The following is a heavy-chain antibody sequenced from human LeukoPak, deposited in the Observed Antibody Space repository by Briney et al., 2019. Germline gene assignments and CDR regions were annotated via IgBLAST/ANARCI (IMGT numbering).Heavy chain of an antibody. Sequence: GASVKVSCKASGYTFTGYYMHWVRQAPGQGLEWMGRINPNSGGTNYAQKFQGRVTMTRDTSISTAYMELSRLRSDDTAVYYCAREESSGWVLDYWGQGTLVTVSS. D-gene: IGHD6-19*01. CDR2: INPNSGGT. CDR3: AREESSGWVLDY. V-gene: IGHV1-2*06. J-gene: IGHJ4*02. CDR1: GYTFTGYY.